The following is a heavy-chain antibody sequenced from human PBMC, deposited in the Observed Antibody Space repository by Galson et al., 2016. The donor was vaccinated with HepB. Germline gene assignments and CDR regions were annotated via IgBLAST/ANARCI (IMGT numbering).Heavy chain of an antibody. CDR1: GGAFIRFA. Sequence: SVKVSCKASGGAFIRFALNWVRQAPGQGLEWMGRFIPTLGATQYAQKLQGRVTISADTSTNTVFMELNGLTSEDTALYYCSRARSLFDDSFVLGHYREYDALGFWGQGTKVTVSS. CDR2: FIPTLGAT. V-gene: IGHV1-69*10. CDR3: SRARSLFDDSFVLGHYREYDALGF. D-gene: IGHD4-11*01. J-gene: IGHJ3*01.